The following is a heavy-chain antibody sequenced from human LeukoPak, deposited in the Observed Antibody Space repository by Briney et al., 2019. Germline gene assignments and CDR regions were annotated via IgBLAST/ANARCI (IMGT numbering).Heavy chain of an antibody. CDR3: ARDIRKYYYGSGSYYDGMDV. J-gene: IGHJ6*02. D-gene: IGHD3-10*01. CDR2: IKQDGSEK. Sequence: PGGSLRLSCAASGFTFSSYWMSWVRQAPGKGLEWVANIKQDGSEKYYVDSVKGRFTISGDNAKNSLYLQMNSLRAEDTAVYYCARDIRKYYYGSGSYYDGMDVWGQGTTVTVSS. CDR1: GFTFSSYW. V-gene: IGHV3-7*01.